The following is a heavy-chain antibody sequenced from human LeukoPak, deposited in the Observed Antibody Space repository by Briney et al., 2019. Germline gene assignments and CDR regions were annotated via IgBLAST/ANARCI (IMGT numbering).Heavy chain of an antibody. CDR1: GYRFTDHW. CDR2: IDPSDSYT. J-gene: IGHJ4*02. D-gene: IGHD5-18*01. V-gene: IGHV5-10-1*01. Sequence: ASVKVSCKGSGYRFTDHWISWVRQMPGKGLEWMGRIDPSDSYTNYSPSFQGHVTISADKSINTAYLQWSSLKASDTAMYYCARLGYSSGRDYWGQGTLVTVSS. CDR3: ARLGYSSGRDY.